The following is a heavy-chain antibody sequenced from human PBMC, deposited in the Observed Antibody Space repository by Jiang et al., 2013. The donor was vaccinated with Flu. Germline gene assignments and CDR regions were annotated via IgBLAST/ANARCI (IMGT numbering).Heavy chain of an antibody. V-gene: IGHV1-18*01. D-gene: IGHD3-3*01. Sequence: SGAEVKKPGASVKVSCKASGYTFTSYGISWVRQAPGQGLEWMGWISGYNGNTNYAQKLQGRVTMTTDTSTSTAYMELRSLRSDDTAVYYCARDGGRITIFGASSTGMDVWGKGTTVTVSS. CDR3: ARDGGRITIFGASSTGMDV. CDR2: ISGYNGNT. J-gene: IGHJ6*04. CDR1: GYTFTSYG.